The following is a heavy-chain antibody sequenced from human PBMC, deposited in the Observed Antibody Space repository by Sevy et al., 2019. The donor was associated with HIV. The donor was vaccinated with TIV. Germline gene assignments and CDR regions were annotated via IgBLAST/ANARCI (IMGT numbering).Heavy chain of an antibody. V-gene: IGHV3-72*01. CDR1: GFTFSDHY. Sequence: GGSLRLSCAASGFTFSDHYVDWVRQAPGKGLEWVGRIRNRPNSYTTEYAGSVKGRFTIPRVDSRTSEYLQMNSLKPQDSPVYYCVSGPNCGIGCCQQISLYCLDVWGKGATVTVSS. D-gene: IGHD2-21*01. CDR3: VSGPNCGIGCCQQISLYCLDV. CDR2: IRNRPNSYTT. J-gene: IGHJ6*03.